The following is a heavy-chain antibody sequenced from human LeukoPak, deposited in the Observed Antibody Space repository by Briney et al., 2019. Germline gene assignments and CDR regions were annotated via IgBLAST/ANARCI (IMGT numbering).Heavy chain of an antibody. D-gene: IGHD3-3*01. V-gene: IGHV1-69*01. J-gene: IGHJ5*02. Sequence: GSSVKVSCKASGGTFSSYAISWVRQAPGQGLEWMGGIIPIFGTANYAQKFQGRVTITADESTSTAYMELSSLRFEDTAVYYCARDILRFLEWRPDWFDPWGQGTLVTVSS. CDR1: GGTFSSYA. CDR2: IIPIFGTA. CDR3: ARDILRFLEWRPDWFDP.